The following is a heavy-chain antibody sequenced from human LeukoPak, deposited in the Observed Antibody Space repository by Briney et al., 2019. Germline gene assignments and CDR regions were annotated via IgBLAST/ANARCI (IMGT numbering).Heavy chain of an antibody. Sequence: PGGSLRLSCVISGFTFSMYGMHWVRQAPGKGLEWVAVISPDGSGKNYVDSVEGRFTISRDNSKNTLYVQMNSLRAEDTAVYYCARGAYDILTGFNYYYMDVWGKGTTVTVSS. D-gene: IGHD3-9*01. CDR2: ISPDGSGK. V-gene: IGHV3-30*03. CDR3: ARGAYDILTGFNYYYMDV. J-gene: IGHJ6*03. CDR1: GFTFSMYG.